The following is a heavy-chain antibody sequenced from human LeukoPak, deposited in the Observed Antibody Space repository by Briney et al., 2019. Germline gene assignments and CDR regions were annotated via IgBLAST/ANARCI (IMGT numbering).Heavy chain of an antibody. CDR1: GYSFTSYW. CDR3: ATHPGGLQSGFDN. D-gene: IGHD5-24*01. CDR2: IHPGDSDT. Sequence: GESLKISCKGSGYSFTSYWIGWVRQMPGKGLEHMVIIHPGDSDTRYSPSFQGQVTISDHRSSSTAYIQWSRLKASDTAMYYCATHPGGLQSGFDNWGQGTLVTVSS. J-gene: IGHJ4*02. V-gene: IGHV5-51*01.